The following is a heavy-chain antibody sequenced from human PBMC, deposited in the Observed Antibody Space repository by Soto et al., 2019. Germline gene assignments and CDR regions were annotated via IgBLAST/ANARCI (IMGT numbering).Heavy chain of an antibody. Sequence: QLQLMQSGGEAKNPGASVKVSCEASGYSFSTYAISWLRQAPGQGLEWMGLITPNNGYTNYAQKFQGRPILTTDIPPSTADMELKILRYSDTAMFYWATADDSGFGPWGQGTLVSVS. J-gene: IGHJ5*02. CDR3: ATADDSGFGP. CDR2: ITPNNGYT. CDR1: GYSFSTYA. D-gene: IGHD3-10*01. V-gene: IGHV1-18*01.